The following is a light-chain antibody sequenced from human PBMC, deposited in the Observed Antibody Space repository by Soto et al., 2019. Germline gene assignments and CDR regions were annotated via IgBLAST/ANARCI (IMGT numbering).Light chain of an antibody. J-gene: IGKJ1*01. CDR2: GGY. Sequence: EIVMTQSPATLSVSPGERATLSCRASQTISSNLAWYQQRPGQAPRLLIYGGYVRATGIPARFSGSGSGTEFTLTISSLQSEDFAVYYCQQYNNWPPWTFGQGTKVEIK. CDR3: QQYNNWPPWT. V-gene: IGKV3-15*01. CDR1: QTISSN.